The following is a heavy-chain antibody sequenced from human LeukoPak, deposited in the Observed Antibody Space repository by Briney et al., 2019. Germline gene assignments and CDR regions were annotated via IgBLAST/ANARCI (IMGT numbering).Heavy chain of an antibody. CDR2: IYPGDSHT. D-gene: IGHD2-2*02. CDR3: ARGPYAYTSSATLGSYNWFDP. J-gene: IGHJ5*02. V-gene: IGHV5-51*01. Sequence: GESLKISCKGSGYSFPNYWIGWVRQMPGKGLEWMGIIYPGDSHTRYSPSFQDQVTISVDKSISTAYLQWSSLKASDTAMYYCARGPYAYTSSATLGSYNWFDPWGRGSLVTVSS. CDR1: GYSFPNYW.